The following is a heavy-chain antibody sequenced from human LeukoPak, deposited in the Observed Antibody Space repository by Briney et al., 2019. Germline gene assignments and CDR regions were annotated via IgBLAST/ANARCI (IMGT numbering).Heavy chain of an antibody. CDR3: ASGYSSDYGGNTY. CDR2: INSDGSST. V-gene: IGHV3-74*01. D-gene: IGHD4-23*01. Sequence: QLGGSLRLSCAASGFTFSIYWMHWARQVPGKGLEWISRINSDGSSTSYADSVKGRFTITRDNAKNTLYVQMNSLRAEDTAVYYCASGYSSDYGGNTYWGQGTLVTVSS. J-gene: IGHJ4*02. CDR1: GFTFSIYW.